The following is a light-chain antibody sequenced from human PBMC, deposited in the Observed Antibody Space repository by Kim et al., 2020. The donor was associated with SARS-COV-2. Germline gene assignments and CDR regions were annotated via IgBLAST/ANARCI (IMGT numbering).Light chain of an antibody. V-gene: IGKV3-15*01. J-gene: IGKJ1*01. CDR3: QQYKNWPPWT. CDR2: GAS. Sequence: EIVMTQSPATLSVSPGERATLSCRASHTIGSNLAWYQQIHGQAPRLLIFGASTRATGIPARFSGSGSGTEFTLTISSLQSEDFAVYYCQQYKNWPPWTFGQGTKVDIK. CDR1: HTIGSN.